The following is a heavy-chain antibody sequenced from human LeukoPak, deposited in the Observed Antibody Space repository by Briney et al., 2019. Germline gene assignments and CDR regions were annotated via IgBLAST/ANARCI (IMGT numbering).Heavy chain of an antibody. D-gene: IGHD6-19*01. CDR1: VGSTSNIIDY. CDR3: ARQVVAVAGTGYFDY. Sequence: SETLSLTCTVSVGSTSNIIDYWVWIRQPPGKGLEWIGSIYYSGSTYYKASLKSRGTICVDTSKNQFSLKMNSVTDADTAVYFCARQVVAVAGTGYFDYWGQGTLVTVSS. CDR2: IYYSGST. J-gene: IGHJ4*02. V-gene: IGHV4-39*01.